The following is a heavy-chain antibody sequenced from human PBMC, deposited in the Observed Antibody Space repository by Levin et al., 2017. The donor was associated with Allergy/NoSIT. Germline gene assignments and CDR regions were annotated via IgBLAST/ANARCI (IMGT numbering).Heavy chain of an antibody. CDR1: GDSINSRSYY. CDR3: ARAAVGGYTSSWNYFDN. CDR2: LYFSDTS. V-gene: IGHV4-39*07. J-gene: IGHJ4*02. Sequence: SETLSLTCTVSGDSINSRSYYWGWIRQPPGKGLEWIGSLYFSDTSYYNPSLRSRVTISVDSSKNQFSLRLNSVTAADTAMYYCARAAVGGYTSSWNYFDNWGQGTLVTVSS. D-gene: IGHD6-13*01.